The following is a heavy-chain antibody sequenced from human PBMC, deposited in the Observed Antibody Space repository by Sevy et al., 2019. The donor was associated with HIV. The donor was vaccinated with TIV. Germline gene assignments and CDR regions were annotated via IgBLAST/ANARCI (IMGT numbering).Heavy chain of an antibody. V-gene: IGHV1-2*02. CDR2: INGNSGGA. CDR1: GYTLTAYY. J-gene: IGHJ3*02. CDR3: ARERWSASSGRRSFDI. D-gene: IGHD3-22*01. Sequence: ASVKVSCKASGYTLTAYYLHWVRQAPGQGPEWMGWINGNSGGAPYAQKFQGRVTMTRDTSSSTGSMELNRLTSDDTAVYYCARERWSASSGRRSFDIWGQGTMVTVSS.